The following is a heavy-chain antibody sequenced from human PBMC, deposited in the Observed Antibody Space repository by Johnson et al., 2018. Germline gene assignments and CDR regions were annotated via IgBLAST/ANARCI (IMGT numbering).Heavy chain of an antibody. D-gene: IGHD3-10*01. CDR1: GFTFSSYG. CDR2: ISYDGSNK. Sequence: VELVESGGGVVQPGRSLRLCCAASGFTFSSYGMHWVRQAPGKGLEWVAVISYDGSNKYYADSVKGRFTISRDNSKNTLYLQMNSLRAEDTAVYYCAKVRGYKTYYYYYMDVWGIGTTVTVSS. CDR3: AKVRGYKTYYYYYMDV. J-gene: IGHJ6*03. V-gene: IGHV3-30*18.